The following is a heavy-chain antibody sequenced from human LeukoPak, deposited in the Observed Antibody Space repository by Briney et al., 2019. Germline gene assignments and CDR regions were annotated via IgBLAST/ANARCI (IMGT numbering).Heavy chain of an antibody. J-gene: IGHJ3*02. D-gene: IGHD6-13*01. CDR1: GFTFSSYA. Sequence: GGSLRLSCAASGFTFSSYAMHWVRQAPGKGLEWVAVISYDGSNKYYADSVKGRFTISRDNSKNTLYLQMNSLRAEDTAVYYCAREGVIAAAEDAFDIWGQGTMVTVSS. V-gene: IGHV3-30*04. CDR3: AREGVIAAAEDAFDI. CDR2: ISYDGSNK.